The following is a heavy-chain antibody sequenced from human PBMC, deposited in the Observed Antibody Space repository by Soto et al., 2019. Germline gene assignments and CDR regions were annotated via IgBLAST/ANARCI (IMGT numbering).Heavy chain of an antibody. J-gene: IGHJ4*02. CDR3: ARIRHGDGHSPEFFDY. V-gene: IGHV2-26*01. D-gene: IGHD2-15*01. CDR2: IFSNDEK. Sequence: QVTLKESGPVLVKPTETLTLTCTVSGFSLSNARMGVSWIRQPPGKALEWLAHIFSNDEKSYSTSLKSRLTISKYTSESQVDLTMNNMDPVDTATDSRARIRHGDGHSPEFFDYWGQGTLVTVSS. CDR1: GFSLSNARMG.